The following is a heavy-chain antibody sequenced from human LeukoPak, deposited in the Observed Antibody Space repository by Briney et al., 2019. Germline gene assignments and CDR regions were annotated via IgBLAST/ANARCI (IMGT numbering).Heavy chain of an antibody. Sequence: GGSLRLSCAASGFSFSSYAMGWVRQAPGKGLEWVSAIGGSGTSTYYADSVKGRFTISRDNSKNTLYLQMNSLRAEDTAVYYCARDEARIVATFFDIWGQGTMVTVSS. J-gene: IGHJ3*02. CDR2: IGGSGTST. CDR1: GFSFSSYA. CDR3: ARDEARIVATFFDI. V-gene: IGHV3-23*01. D-gene: IGHD5-12*01.